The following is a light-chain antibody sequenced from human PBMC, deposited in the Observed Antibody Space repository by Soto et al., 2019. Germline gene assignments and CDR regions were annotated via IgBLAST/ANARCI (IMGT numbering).Light chain of an antibody. Sequence: EIVLTQSPATLSVSPGERATLCCRASQNIDINLVWYQQKPGQAPRLLIFRASTRATGIPPRFSGSGSGTEFTLTISSLQSEDIAVYYCQQYHHWPPITFGQGTRLEI. CDR2: RAS. J-gene: IGKJ5*01. CDR1: QNIDIN. CDR3: QQYHHWPPIT. V-gene: IGKV3-15*01.